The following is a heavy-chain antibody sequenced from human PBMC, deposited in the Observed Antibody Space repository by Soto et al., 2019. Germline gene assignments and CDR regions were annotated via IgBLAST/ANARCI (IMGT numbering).Heavy chain of an antibody. D-gene: IGHD5-18*01. CDR3: AKRGYTFAYE. CDR1: GFSFSTSS. Sequence: EVQLLESGGDLVQPGGSLRLSCAASGFSFSTSSMAWVRQPPGKGLEWVSAISPSASDTLYADSLKGRFTISRDNSQNTLFLQMTSLRADDTGVYYSAKRGYTFAYEWGQGALVTVSS. V-gene: IGHV3-23*01. CDR2: ISPSASDT. J-gene: IGHJ4*02.